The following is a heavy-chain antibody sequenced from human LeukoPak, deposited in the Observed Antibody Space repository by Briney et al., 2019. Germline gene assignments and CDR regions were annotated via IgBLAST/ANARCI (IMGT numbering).Heavy chain of an antibody. J-gene: IGHJ3*02. CDR1: GGSFSGYY. CDR2: INHSGST. Sequence: SETLSLTCAVYGGSFSGYYWSWTRQPPGKGLEWIGEINHSGSTNYNPSLKSRVTISVDTSKNQFSLKLSSVTAADTAVYYRARGLYSSGWYGGAFDIWGQGTMVTVSS. V-gene: IGHV4-34*01. D-gene: IGHD6-19*01. CDR3: ARGLYSSGWYGGAFDI.